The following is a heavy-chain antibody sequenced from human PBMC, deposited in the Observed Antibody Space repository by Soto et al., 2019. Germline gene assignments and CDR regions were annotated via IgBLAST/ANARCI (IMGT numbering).Heavy chain of an antibody. CDR2: IYFSGTT. V-gene: IGHV4-61*01. CDR1: GGSVSSDSYY. D-gene: IGHD4-17*01. Sequence: QVQLQESGPRLVQPSETLSLTCSVSGGSVSSDSYYSSWIRQPPGAGLEWIGYIYFSGTTNYNPSLESRVTILVDPSKNQFSLKLSSVTAADTAVYYCARSPGSGDYVDYWGQGKLVAVSS. J-gene: IGHJ4*02. CDR3: ARSPGSGDYVDY.